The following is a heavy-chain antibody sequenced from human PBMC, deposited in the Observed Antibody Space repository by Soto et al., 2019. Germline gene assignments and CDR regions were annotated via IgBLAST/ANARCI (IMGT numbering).Heavy chain of an antibody. J-gene: IGHJ4*02. Sequence: GGSLILSCAASGFTFSSYAMHWVRQAPGKGLEWVAVISYDGSNKYYADSVKGRFTISRDNSKNALYLQMNSLRAEDTAVYYCARAPGYSGSRRFYFDYWGQGTLVTVSS. CDR3: ARAPGYSGSRRFYFDY. CDR1: GFTFSSYA. D-gene: IGHD1-26*01. CDR2: ISYDGSNK. V-gene: IGHV3-30-3*01.